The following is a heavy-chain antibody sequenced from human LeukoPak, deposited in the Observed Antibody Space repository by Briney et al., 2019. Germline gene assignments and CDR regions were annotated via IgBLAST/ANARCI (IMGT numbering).Heavy chain of an antibody. CDR1: GFTVNSNY. CDR3: ARGYLIDY. Sequence: PWGSLRLSCAASGFTVNSNYMSWVRQAPGKGLEWVSVVYSGDRTYYADSVKGRFTISRDDSTNTLYLLMNSLRAEDTAVYYCARGYLIDYWGQGTLVTVSS. CDR2: VYSGDRT. D-gene: IGHD1-26*01. V-gene: IGHV3-66*01. J-gene: IGHJ4*02.